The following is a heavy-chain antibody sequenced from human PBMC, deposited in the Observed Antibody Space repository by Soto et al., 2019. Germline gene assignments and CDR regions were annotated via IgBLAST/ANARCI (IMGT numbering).Heavy chain of an antibody. CDR3: ARGASSVTTFYFDL. V-gene: IGHV1-3*01. Sequence: QVQVVQSGAEVKKPGASVKVSCKASGYTFTSYAMHWVRQAPGQRLEWMGWINPGNGNTKNSQKFQGRVTITRDTFASTADMELSSLRSEDTAVYYCARGASSVTTFYFDLWGRGTLVTVYS. CDR2: INPGNGNT. D-gene: IGHD4-17*01. J-gene: IGHJ2*01. CDR1: GYTFTSYA.